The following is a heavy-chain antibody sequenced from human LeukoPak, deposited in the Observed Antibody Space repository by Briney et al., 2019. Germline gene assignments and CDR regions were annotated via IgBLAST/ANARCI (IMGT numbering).Heavy chain of an antibody. CDR1: GGSISSYY. D-gene: IGHD2-15*01. CDR3: ARGPGWSPAYYFDY. J-gene: IGHJ4*02. Sequence: SETLSLTCTVSGGSISSYYWSWIRQPPGKGLEWIGYIYYSGSTNYNPSLESRVTISVDTSKNQFSLKLSSVTAADTAVYYCARGPGWSPAYYFDYWGQGTLVTVSS. V-gene: IGHV4-59*01. CDR2: IYYSGST.